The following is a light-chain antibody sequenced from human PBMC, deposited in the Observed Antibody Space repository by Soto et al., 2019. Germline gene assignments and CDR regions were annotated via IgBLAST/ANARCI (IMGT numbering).Light chain of an antibody. CDR1: RRDVGGYNY. J-gene: IGLJ1*01. CDR2: EVT. Sequence: QSVLTQPASVSGSPGQSITISCTGTRRDVGGYNYVSWYQQYPGKSPKLLIYEVTHRPSGVSNRFSGSKSGNTASLTISGLQAEDEADYYCAAWDDSLSGVFGTGTKVTVL. V-gene: IGLV2-14*01. CDR3: AAWDDSLSGV.